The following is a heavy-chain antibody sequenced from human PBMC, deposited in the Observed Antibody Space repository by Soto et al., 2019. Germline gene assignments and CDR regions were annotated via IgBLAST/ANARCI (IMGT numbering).Heavy chain of an antibody. CDR3: ARDQTYYGSGSYFNWFDP. CDR1: GDSISSGTHY. Sequence: PSETLSLTCTVSGDSISSGTHYWNWIRQHPGKGLEWIGYIYYSGSTYYNPSLKSRVTISVDTSKNQFSLKLSSVTAADTAVYYCARDQTYYGSGSYFNWFDPWGQGTLVTVSS. J-gene: IGHJ5*02. D-gene: IGHD3-10*01. CDR2: IYYSGST. V-gene: IGHV4-31*03.